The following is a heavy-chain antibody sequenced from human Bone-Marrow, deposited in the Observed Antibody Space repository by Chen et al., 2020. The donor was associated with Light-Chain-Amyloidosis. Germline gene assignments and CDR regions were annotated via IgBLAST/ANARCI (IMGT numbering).Heavy chain of an antibody. CDR1: GFIFNAYD. V-gene: IGHV3-33*01. CDR2: IWYDGSNQ. J-gene: IGHJ4*02. D-gene: IGHD6-13*01. Sequence: QVQLVESGGGVVQPGRSLRLSCATSGFIFNAYDMHWVLQVPGKGLQWVAVIWYDGSNQVYADSVKGRFTISRGNSKDTLFLQMHSLRSEDTGIYYCVRDHSSSWAFDSWGQGSLVTVSS. CDR3: VRDHSSSWAFDS.